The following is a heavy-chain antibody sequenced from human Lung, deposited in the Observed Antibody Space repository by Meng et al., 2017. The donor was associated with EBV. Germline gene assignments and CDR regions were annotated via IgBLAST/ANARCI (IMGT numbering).Heavy chain of an antibody. D-gene: IGHD4-17*01. CDR3: ARGFVKYTVTRVGNWFDP. Sequence: QGDLQQWVGRPLKPAETLFLLCPFYGGSFSGYYWSWIRQPPGKGLEWIGEINHSGSTNYNPSLKSRVTISVDTSKNQFSLKLSSVTAADTAVYYCARGFVKYTVTRVGNWFDPWGQGTLVTVSS. J-gene: IGHJ5*02. V-gene: IGHV4-34*01. CDR1: GGSFSGYY. CDR2: INHSGST.